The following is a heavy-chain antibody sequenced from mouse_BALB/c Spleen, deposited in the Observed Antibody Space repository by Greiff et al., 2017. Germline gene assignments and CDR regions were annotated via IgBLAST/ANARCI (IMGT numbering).Heavy chain of an antibody. CDR1: GYTFTSYW. D-gene: IGHD2-3*01. J-gene: IGHJ4*01. Sequence: QVQLQQPGAELVKPGASVKLSCKASGYTFTSYWMHWVKQRPGQGLEWIGEINPSNGRTNYNEKFKSKATLTVDKSSSTAYMQLSSLTSEDSAVYYCAKALLYDSYSYYAMDYWGQGTSVTVSS. V-gene: IGHV1S81*02. CDR2: INPSNGRT. CDR3: AKALLYDSYSYYAMDY.